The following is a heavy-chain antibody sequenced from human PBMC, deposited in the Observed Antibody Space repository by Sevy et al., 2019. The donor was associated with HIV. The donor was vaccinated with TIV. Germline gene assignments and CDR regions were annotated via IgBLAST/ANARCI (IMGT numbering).Heavy chain of an antibody. CDR1: GFDFNNHW. V-gene: IGHV3-7*01. CDR2: INHDGSET. D-gene: IGHD3-10*01. Sequence: GGCLRLSCAASGFDFNNHWMSWVRQAPQKGPEWVANINHDGSETYYEDSLEGRLTISRNNAKNSVSLQINNLRVEDTAVYYSARLPTGLQSCEYLLSTYFDSWGQGTAVTVSS. CDR3: ARLPTGLQSCEYLLSTYFDS. J-gene: IGHJ4*02.